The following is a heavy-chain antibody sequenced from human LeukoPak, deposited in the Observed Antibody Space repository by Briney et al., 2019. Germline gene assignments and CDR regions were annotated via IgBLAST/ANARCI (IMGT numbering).Heavy chain of an antibody. CDR2: ISYSGLT. CDR3: ARHRAIAGPFDL. D-gene: IGHD6-19*01. V-gene: IGHV4-59*08. Sequence: SGTLALTCTVSGGSISSYYWSGFRLPPGKGLEWIGQISYSGLTKFHPDLKSRVIISVDTSKNQISVNLSSVTAADTAFYYCARHRAIAGPFDLWSQGTLVTVSS. J-gene: IGHJ4*02. CDR1: GGSISSYY.